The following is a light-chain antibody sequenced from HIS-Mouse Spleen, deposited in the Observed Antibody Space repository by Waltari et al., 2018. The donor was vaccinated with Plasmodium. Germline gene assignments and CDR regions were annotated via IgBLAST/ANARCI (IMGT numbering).Light chain of an antibody. V-gene: IGKV1-39*01. CDR1: QSISSY. CDR2: AAS. J-gene: IGKJ1*01. Sequence: DIQMTQSPSSLSASVGDRVNITCRASQSISSYLNWYQQKPGKAPKLLIYAASRLQSGVPSRFSGSGSGTDFTLTISSLQPEDFATYYCQQSYSTWTFGQGTKVEIK. CDR3: QQSYSTWT.